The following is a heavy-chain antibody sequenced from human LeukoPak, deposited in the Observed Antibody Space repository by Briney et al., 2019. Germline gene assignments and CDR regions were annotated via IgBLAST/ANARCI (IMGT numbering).Heavy chain of an antibody. J-gene: IGHJ4*02. Sequence: PGGSLRLSCAASGFTFSSYSMNWVRQAPGKGLEWVSSISSSSSYIYYADSVKGRFTISRDNAKNSLYLQMNSLRAEDTAVYYCAKNVGATDPYYFDYWGQGTLVTVSS. CDR1: GFTFSSYS. V-gene: IGHV3-21*01. CDR2: ISSSSSYI. CDR3: AKNVGATDPYYFDY. D-gene: IGHD1-26*01.